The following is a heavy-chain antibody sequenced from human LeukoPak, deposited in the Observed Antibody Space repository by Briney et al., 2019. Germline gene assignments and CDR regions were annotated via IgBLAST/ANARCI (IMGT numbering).Heavy chain of an antibody. CDR3: ASSSGYYSGDAFDI. CDR2: IYTSGST. Sequence: SETLSLTCTVSGGSISSDYWSWIRQPAGKGLEWIGRIYTSGSTNYNPSLKSRVTMSVDTSKNQFSLKLSSVTAADTAVHYCASSSGYYSGDAFDIWGQGTMVTVSS. D-gene: IGHD3-22*01. J-gene: IGHJ3*02. V-gene: IGHV4-4*07. CDR1: GGSISSDY.